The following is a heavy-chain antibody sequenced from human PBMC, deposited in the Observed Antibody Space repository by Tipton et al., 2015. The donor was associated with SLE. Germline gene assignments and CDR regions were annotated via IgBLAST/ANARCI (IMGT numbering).Heavy chain of an antibody. V-gene: IGHV4-39*07. CDR3: ARAVGDTSGYLDY. CDR1: GGSIRSSTYY. CDR2: LDYSGST. J-gene: IGHJ4*02. D-gene: IGHD3-22*01. Sequence: LRLSCTVPGGSIRSSTYYWGWIRQPPGKGLEWIGSLDYSGSTYYNPSLKSRINISVDTSKNQFSLKLSSVTAADTAVYYRARAVGDTSGYLDYWGLGTLVTVSS.